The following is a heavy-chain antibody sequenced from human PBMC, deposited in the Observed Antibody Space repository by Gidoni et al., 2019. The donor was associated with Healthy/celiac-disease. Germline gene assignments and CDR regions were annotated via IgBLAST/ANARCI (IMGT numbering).Heavy chain of an antibody. CDR1: GFTFSDYY. CDR2: ISSSGSTI. D-gene: IGHD6-19*01. CDR3: ARVASGPIYYFDY. Sequence: QVQLVESGGGLVKPGGSLSLSCADSGFTFSDYYMSWSRQAPGKGLGWVSYISSSGSTIYYADSVKGRFTISRDNAKNSLYLQMNSLRAEDTAVYYCARVASGPIYYFDYWGQGTLVTVSS. J-gene: IGHJ4*02. V-gene: IGHV3-11*01.